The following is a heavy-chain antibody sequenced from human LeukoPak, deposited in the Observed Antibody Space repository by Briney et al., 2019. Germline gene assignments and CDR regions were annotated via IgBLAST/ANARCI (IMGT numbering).Heavy chain of an antibody. Sequence: GGSLRLSCAASGFTFSSYWMSWVRQAPGKGLEWVANIKQDGSEKYYVDSVKGRFTISRDNAKNSLYLQMNSLRAEDTAFYYCAREGVVVGRDFDYWGQGTLVTVSS. CDR1: GFTFSSYW. CDR2: IKQDGSEK. J-gene: IGHJ4*02. CDR3: AREGVVVGRDFDY. D-gene: IGHD2-15*01. V-gene: IGHV3-7*01.